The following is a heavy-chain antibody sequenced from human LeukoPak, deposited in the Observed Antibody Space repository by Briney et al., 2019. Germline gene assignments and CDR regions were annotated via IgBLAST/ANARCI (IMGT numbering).Heavy chain of an antibody. Sequence: GRSLRLSCAASGFTFSSYGMHWVRQAPGKGLEWVAVISYDGSNKYYADSVKGRFTISRDNSKNTLYPQMNSLRAEDTAVYYCAKEVGAARNWFDPWGQGTLVTVSS. J-gene: IGHJ5*02. CDR2: ISYDGSNK. D-gene: IGHD6-6*01. CDR1: GFTFSSYG. V-gene: IGHV3-30*18. CDR3: AKEVGAARNWFDP.